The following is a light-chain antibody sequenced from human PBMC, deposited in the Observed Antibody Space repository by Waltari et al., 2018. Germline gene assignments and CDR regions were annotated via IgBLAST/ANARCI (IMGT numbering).Light chain of an antibody. J-gene: IGLJ2*01. Sequence: QSVLTQPPSASGTPGPRVPISCSGTSSNIGSNTVNWYQQLPVTAPKLLIYSNDQQPSGVPDRFSGSKSGTSASLAISGLQSEDEADYYCAAWDDSLDGHVVFGGGTKVTVL. CDR1: SSNIGSNT. V-gene: IGLV1-44*01. CDR3: AAWDDSLDGHVV. CDR2: SND.